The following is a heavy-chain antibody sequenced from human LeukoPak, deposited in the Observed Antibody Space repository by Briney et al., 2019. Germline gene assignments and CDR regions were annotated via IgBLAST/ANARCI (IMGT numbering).Heavy chain of an antibody. CDR1: GGSISSYY. CDR3: ARGLITMVRGVIMAGYYFDY. V-gene: IGHV4-34*01. CDR2: INHSGST. J-gene: IGHJ4*02. D-gene: IGHD3-10*01. Sequence: SETLSLTCTVSGGSISSYYWSWIRQPPGKGLEWIGEINHSGSTNYNPSLKSRVTISEDTSKNQFSLKLSSVTAADTAVYYCARGLITMVRGVIMAGYYFDYWGQGTLVTVSS.